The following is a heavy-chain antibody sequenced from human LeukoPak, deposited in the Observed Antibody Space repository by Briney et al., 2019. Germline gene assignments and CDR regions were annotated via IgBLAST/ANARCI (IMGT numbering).Heavy chain of an antibody. Sequence: VASVKVSCKASGYTFTSYGISWVRQAPGQGLEWMGWINPNSGGTNYAQKFQGRVTMTRDTSISTAYMELSRLRSDDTAVYYCARDHFGRGGSGSSWFDPWGQGTLVTVSS. CDR1: GYTFTSYG. CDR3: ARDHFGRGGSGSSWFDP. D-gene: IGHD3-10*01. V-gene: IGHV1-2*02. CDR2: INPNSGGT. J-gene: IGHJ5*02.